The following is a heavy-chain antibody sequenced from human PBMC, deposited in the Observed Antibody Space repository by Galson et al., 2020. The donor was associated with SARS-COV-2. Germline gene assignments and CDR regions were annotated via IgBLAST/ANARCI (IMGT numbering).Heavy chain of an antibody. J-gene: IGHJ3*02. CDR1: GFDFGDYA. CDR2: IRGKAYGGTT. D-gene: IGHD4-17*01. CDR3: TGEGGGDYGPYVPFDK. Sequence: GGSLRLSCTSSGFDFGDYAMSWFRQAPGRGLEWVGFIRGKAYGGTTEYGASVKGRFTISRDDSESIAYLQMNSLKTEDTAIYYCTGEGGGDYGPYVPFDKWGQGTRVTVSS. V-gene: IGHV3-49*03.